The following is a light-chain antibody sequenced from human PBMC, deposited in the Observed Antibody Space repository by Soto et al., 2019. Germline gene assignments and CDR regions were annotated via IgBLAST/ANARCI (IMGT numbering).Light chain of an antibody. Sequence: DIQMTQSPSTLSASVGDRVSITRRASQTINNLMAWYQQKPGQAPKLLIYKASNLETGVPSRFSGSGSGTEFTLTISSLQPDDFATYYCQQYSSYPSLTFGGGTKVDIK. CDR3: QQYSSYPSLT. J-gene: IGKJ4*01. CDR1: QTINNL. V-gene: IGKV1-5*03. CDR2: KAS.